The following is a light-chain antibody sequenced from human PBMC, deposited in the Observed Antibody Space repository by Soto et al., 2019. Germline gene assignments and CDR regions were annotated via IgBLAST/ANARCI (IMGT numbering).Light chain of an antibody. CDR3: HQRQSWPRT. J-gene: IGKJ1*01. Sequence: EIVLTQSPATLSSFTGDRVTLSCRASQYINTRLACYQHRPGQAARLLIYQTSIRAAGIPARFSASGSGTDFTLTISYLKPEDFALYYCHQRQSWPRTFGQGTKVDI. V-gene: IGKV3-11*01. CDR2: QTS. CDR1: QYINTR.